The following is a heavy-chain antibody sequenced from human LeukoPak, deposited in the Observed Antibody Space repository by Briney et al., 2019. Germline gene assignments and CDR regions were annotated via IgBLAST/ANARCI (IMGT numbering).Heavy chain of an antibody. Sequence: ASVKVSCKASGYTFTSYYMHWVRQAPGQGLEWMGIINPSGGSTSYAQKFQGRVTMTRDMSTSTVYMELSSLRSEDTAVYYCARDRGWTTVVTHEWGAFDIWGQGTMVTVSS. CDR2: INPSGGST. J-gene: IGHJ3*02. CDR1: GYTFTSYY. V-gene: IGHV1-46*01. D-gene: IGHD4-23*01. CDR3: ARDRGWTTVVTHEWGAFDI.